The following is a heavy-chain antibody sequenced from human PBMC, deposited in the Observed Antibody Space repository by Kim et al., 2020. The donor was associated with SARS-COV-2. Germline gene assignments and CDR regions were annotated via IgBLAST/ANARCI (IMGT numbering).Heavy chain of an antibody. D-gene: IGHD6-13*01. CDR3: TRLLSPRSIAAAGTRRLEP. CDR2: IRSKANSYAT. V-gene: IGHV3-73*01. CDR1: GFTFSGSA. J-gene: IGHJ5*02. Sequence: GGSLRLSCAASGFTFSGSAMHWVRQASGKGLEWVGRIRSKANSYATAYAASVKGRFTITSDDSKNTAYLQMNSLKTEDMAVYYCTRLLSPRSIAAAGTRRLEPWGQGTLVTVSS.